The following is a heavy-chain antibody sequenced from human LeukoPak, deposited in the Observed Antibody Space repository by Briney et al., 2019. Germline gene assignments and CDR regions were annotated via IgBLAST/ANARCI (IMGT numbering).Heavy chain of an antibody. J-gene: IGHJ3*02. V-gene: IGHV4-59*01. CDR2: IYYSGST. CDR1: GGSISSYY. Sequence: PSETLFLTCTVSGGSISSYYWSWIRQPPGKGLEWIGYIYYSGSTNYNPSLKSRVTISVDTSKNQFSLKLSSVTAADTAVYYCARLKGFRILEWSEADIWGQGTMVTVSS. CDR3: ARLKGFRILEWSEADI. D-gene: IGHD3-3*01.